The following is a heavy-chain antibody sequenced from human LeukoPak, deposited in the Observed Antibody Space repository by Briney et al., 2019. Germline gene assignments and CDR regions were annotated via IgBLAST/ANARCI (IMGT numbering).Heavy chain of an antibody. CDR1: GGSFSGYY. CDR3: ARAAVAGINY. D-gene: IGHD6-19*01. Sequence: SETLSLTCAVYGGSFSGYYWSWIRQPPGKGLEWIGEINHSGSTNYNPSLKSRVTISVDTSKNQFSLKLSSVSAADTAVYYCARAAVAGINYWGQGTLVTVSS. V-gene: IGHV4-34*01. J-gene: IGHJ4*02. CDR2: INHSGST.